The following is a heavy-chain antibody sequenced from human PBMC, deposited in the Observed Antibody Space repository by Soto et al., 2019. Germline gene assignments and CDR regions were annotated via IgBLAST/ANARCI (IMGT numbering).Heavy chain of an antibody. CDR3: ARSGAGLLWFGEELSPLVDY. Sequence: GGSLRLSCAASGFTFSSYAMHWVRQAPGKGLEYVSAISSNGGSTYYANSVKGRFTISRDNSKNTLYLQMGSLRAEDMAVYYCARSGAGLLWFGEELSPLVDYWGQGTLVTVSS. CDR1: GFTFSSYA. CDR2: ISSNGGST. D-gene: IGHD3-10*01. J-gene: IGHJ4*02. V-gene: IGHV3-64*01.